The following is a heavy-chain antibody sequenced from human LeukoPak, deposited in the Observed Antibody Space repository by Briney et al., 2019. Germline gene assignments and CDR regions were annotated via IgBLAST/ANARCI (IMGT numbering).Heavy chain of an antibody. CDR3: AIKRIRGNPIDY. J-gene: IGHJ4*02. Sequence: ASVKDSRKAPPYTLTEYYIHGVRQAPGQGLECMGCFHPSIGGSDNAQKFQGRGIMTSDTPISTAYIQLTRLRSDDTAVYYCAIKRIRGNPIDYWGQGTLVTVSS. D-gene: IGHD2/OR15-2a*01. CDR1: PYTLTEYY. V-gene: IGHV1-2*02. CDR2: FHPSIGGS.